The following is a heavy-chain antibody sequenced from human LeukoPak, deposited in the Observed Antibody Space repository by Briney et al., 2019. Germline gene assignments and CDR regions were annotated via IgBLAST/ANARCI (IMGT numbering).Heavy chain of an antibody. J-gene: IGHJ3*02. CDR2: IAYDGSST. D-gene: IGHD3-10*01. CDR1: GFTFSRHA. CDR3: TRGYYYGSGSYEGFAAFDI. V-gene: IGHV3-30*04. Sequence: GGSLRLSCAPSGFTFSRHAMHWVRQAPGKGLEWVAIIAYDGSSTYYADSVKGRFTISGDNSNNTMWLQMNSLRGEDTAVYYCTRGYYYGSGSYEGFAAFDIWGQGTMVTVSS.